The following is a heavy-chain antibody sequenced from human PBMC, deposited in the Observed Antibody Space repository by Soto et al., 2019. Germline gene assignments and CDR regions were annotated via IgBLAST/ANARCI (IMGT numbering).Heavy chain of an antibody. Sequence: GASVKVSCKASGYSFTNSDVSWVRQATGQGLEWMGWINPNSGGTNYAQKFQGWVTMTRDTSISTAYMELSRLRSDDTAVYYCARDKGGTTWDYWGQGTLVTVSS. CDR3: ARDKGGTTWDY. CDR2: INPNSGGT. V-gene: IGHV1-2*04. J-gene: IGHJ4*02. CDR1: GYSFTNSD. D-gene: IGHD4-17*01.